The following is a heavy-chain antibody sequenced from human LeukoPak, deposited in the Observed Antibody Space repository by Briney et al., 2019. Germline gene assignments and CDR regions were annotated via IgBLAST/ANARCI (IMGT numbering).Heavy chain of an antibody. CDR1: GGSVNSYY. D-gene: IGHD1-26*01. Sequence: SETLSLTCSVSGGSVNSYYWSWVRQPAGKGLEWIGRIYSSGSTDYNPSLKSRVTMSVDTSKKQFSLNLRFVTAADTALYYCARMYSGTYGGIDYWGQGTLVTVSS. J-gene: IGHJ4*02. CDR2: IYSSGST. V-gene: IGHV4-4*07. CDR3: ARMYSGTYGGIDY.